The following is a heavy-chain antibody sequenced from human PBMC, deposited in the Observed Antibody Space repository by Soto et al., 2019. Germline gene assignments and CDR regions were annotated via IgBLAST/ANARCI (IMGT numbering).Heavy chain of an antibody. D-gene: IGHD3-10*01. CDR1: GDTFSGYP. Sequence: QVQLVQSGAELKKPGSSVKVSCKASGDTFSGYPINWVRQAPGEGLEWMGRIIPVFGTTNDAQRFEGRVTFTADEYTNTAYMELRGLLYEDTAVYYCARDGGFGELKYWGPGTLVTVSS. V-gene: IGHV1-69*18. J-gene: IGHJ4*02. CDR3: ARDGGFGELKY. CDR2: IIPVFGTT.